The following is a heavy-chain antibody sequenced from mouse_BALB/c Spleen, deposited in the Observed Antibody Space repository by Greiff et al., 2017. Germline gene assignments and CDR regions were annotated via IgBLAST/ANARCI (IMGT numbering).Heavy chain of an antibody. CDR1: GFTFSSYA. CDR3: ARQGGYGNYAMDY. V-gene: IGHV5-9-3*01. J-gene: IGHJ4*01. D-gene: IGHD2-10*02. CDR2: ISSGGSYT. Sequence: EVQGVESGGGLVKPGGSLKLSCAASGFTFSSYAMSWVRQTPEKRLEWVATISSGGSYTYYPDSVKGRFTISRDNAKNTLYLQMSSLRSEDTAMYYCARQGGYGNYAMDYWGQGTSVTVSS.